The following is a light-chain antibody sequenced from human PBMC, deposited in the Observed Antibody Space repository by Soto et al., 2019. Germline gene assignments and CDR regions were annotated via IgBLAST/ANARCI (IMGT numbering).Light chain of an antibody. CDR3: QQYTNWPYT. CDR2: GAS. Sequence: EIVMTQSPATLSVSPGERATLSCRASQSVSGNLAWYQQKPGQAPRLLIYGASTRAAGIPARLSGSGSGTEFTLTISSLQSEDFAVYYCQQYTNWPYTFGPGTKLESK. V-gene: IGKV3-15*01. CDR1: QSVSGN. J-gene: IGKJ2*01.